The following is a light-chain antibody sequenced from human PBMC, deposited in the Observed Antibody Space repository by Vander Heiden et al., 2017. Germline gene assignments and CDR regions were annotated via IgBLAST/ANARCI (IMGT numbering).Light chain of an antibody. CDR1: SSDVGGYKY. J-gene: IGLJ3*02. CDR2: EVS. Sequence: QSALTQPVSVSGSPGQSITISCTGTSSDVGGYKYVSWYQQHPGKAPKVMIYEVSNRPSGVSNRFSGSKSGNTASLTISGLRAEDEADYYCMSYTSSSTWVFGGGTKLTVL. CDR3: MSYTSSSTWV. V-gene: IGLV2-14*01.